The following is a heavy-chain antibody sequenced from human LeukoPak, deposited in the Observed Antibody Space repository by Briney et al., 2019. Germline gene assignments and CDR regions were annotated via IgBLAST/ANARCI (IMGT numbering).Heavy chain of an antibody. CDR1: GFTFRIFW. J-gene: IGHJ4*02. CDR2: INQDGSEE. CDR3: VRDGGVSGYDLLDY. V-gene: IGHV3-7*01. Sequence: GGSLRPSCAASGFTFRIFWMTWVPQAPGKGLEWVSHINQDGSEEHNMDSAKARFTISRDNAKNSLSLQMNSLRAEDTAVYYCVRDGGVSGYDLLDYWGQGTLVTVSS. D-gene: IGHD5-12*01.